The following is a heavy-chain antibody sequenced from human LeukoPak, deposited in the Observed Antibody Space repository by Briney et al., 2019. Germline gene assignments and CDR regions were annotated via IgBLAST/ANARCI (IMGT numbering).Heavy chain of an antibody. CDR3: ARVLRDYDSRAYDAFDI. J-gene: IGHJ3*02. D-gene: IGHD3-22*01. CDR2: ISNDGIKK. Sequence: PGGSLRLSCAASGFILSSYAMHWVRQAPGKGLEWVAVISNDGIKKYYTDSVKGRLTISRDNSKNTLYLQMNSLRPEDTAVYYCARVLRDYDSRAYDAFDIWGQGTMVTVSS. V-gene: IGHV3-30-3*01. CDR1: GFILSSYA.